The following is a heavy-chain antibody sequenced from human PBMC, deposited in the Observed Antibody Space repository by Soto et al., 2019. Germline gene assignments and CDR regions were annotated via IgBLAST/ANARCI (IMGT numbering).Heavy chain of an antibody. Sequence: VGSLRLSGAASGFTFSSYNMNWVRQAPGKGLEWISYISSSSSTIYYADSVKGRFTISRDNAKNSLYLQMNSLRDEDTAVYYCARDGSGSYYTDYWGQGTLVTVSS. D-gene: IGHD1-26*01. V-gene: IGHV3-48*02. CDR2: ISSSSSTI. J-gene: IGHJ4*02. CDR3: ARDGSGSYYTDY. CDR1: GFTFSSYN.